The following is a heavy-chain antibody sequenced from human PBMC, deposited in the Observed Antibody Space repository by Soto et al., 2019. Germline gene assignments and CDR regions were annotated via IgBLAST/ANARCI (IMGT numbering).Heavy chain of an antibody. CDR1: GLPFTSYS. V-gene: IGHV3-23*01. J-gene: IGHJ4*02. CDR2: ISNIGVTT. Sequence: EVQFLESGGGLVQPGGSLRLSCSVSGLPFTSYSMSWVRQPPGKGLEWVSDISNIGVTTNYADSVKGRFTVSRDNSKNTVYLQMNSLRSDDTAVYYCSKGSAHPGWLNHDYWGQGNLVTVSS. CDR3: SKGSAHPGWLNHDY. D-gene: IGHD3-10*01.